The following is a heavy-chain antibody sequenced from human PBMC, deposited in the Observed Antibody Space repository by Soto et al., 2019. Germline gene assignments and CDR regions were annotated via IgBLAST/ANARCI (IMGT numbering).Heavy chain of an antibody. J-gene: IGHJ4*02. CDR1: GGSFSGYY. CDR2: INHSGST. V-gene: IGHV4-34*01. Sequence: SETLSLTCAVYGGSFSGYYWSWIRQPPGKGLEWIGEINHSGSTNYNPSLKSRVTISVDTSKNQFSLKLSSVTAADTAVYYCARGPSNIAAWTVDYWGQGTLVTVS. D-gene: IGHD6-13*01. CDR3: ARGPSNIAAWTVDY.